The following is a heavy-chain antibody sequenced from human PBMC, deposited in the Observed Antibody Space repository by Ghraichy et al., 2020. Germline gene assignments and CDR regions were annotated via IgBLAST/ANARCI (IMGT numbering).Heavy chain of an antibody. CDR1: GGSISSSIDY. CDR2: IFYSGTT. CDR3: ARDQAVAGPEYYFDY. V-gene: IGHV4-39*02. D-gene: IGHD6-19*01. Sequence: SETLSLTCTVSGGSISSSIDYWGWIRQAPGKGLEWIGSIFYSGTTHYNPSLKSRVTMSVDSSKNQSSLQLNSVTPEDTAVYYCARDQAVAGPEYYFDYWGQGTLVTVSS. J-gene: IGHJ4*02.